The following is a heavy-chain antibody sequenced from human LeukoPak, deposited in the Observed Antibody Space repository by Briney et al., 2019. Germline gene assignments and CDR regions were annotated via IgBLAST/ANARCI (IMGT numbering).Heavy chain of an antibody. CDR1: GFTFSSYD. D-gene: IGHD3-22*01. CDR3: ARGDSSYYYMDV. CDR2: IGAAGDT. Sequence: GGSLRLSCAASGFTFSSYDMHWVRQATGKGLEWFSAIGAAGDTYYPVSVKGRFTISRENAKNSLYLQMNSLRDGDTAVYYCARGDSSYYYMDVWGKGTTVTVSS. J-gene: IGHJ6*03. V-gene: IGHV3-13*01.